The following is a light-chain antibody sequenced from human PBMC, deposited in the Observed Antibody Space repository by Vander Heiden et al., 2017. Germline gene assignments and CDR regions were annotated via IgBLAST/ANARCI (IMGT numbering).Light chain of an antibody. CDR1: SSNIGNSY. CDR2: DNH. J-gene: IGLJ2*01. V-gene: IGLV1-51*01. Sequence: QSVLTQPPSVSAAPGQKVTISCSGRSSNIGNSYVAWYQQLPGTAPNLLIYDNHKRPSGIPDRFSGSKSGTSATLGITGLQTGDEADYFCASWDDSLSAVVFGGGTKLTVL. CDR3: ASWDDSLSAVV.